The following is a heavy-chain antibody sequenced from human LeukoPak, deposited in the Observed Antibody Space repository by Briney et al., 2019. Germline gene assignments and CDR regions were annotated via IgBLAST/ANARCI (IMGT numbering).Heavy chain of an antibody. V-gene: IGHV3-7*04. D-gene: IGHD2-21*01. CDR2: ITEDGSEK. CDR1: GFTFSNYG. J-gene: IGHJ3*01. Sequence: GGSLRLSCASSGFTFSNYGMSWGRHAPGKGQKWVANITEDGSEKYYADSVKGRFTISRDNAKNSLNLKMNSLRAEDTDVYYCAREGLWVGLDSGKTRQAYWESWGQGTMVTVSS. CDR3: AREGLWVGLDSGKTRQAYWES.